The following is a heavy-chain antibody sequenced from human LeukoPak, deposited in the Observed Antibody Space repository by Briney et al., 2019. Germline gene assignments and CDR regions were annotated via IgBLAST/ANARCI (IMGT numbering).Heavy chain of an antibody. J-gene: IGHJ6*03. D-gene: IGHD4-17*01. CDR2: INHSGST. CDR1: GGSFRGYY. CDR3: ARGTGYYYYYMDV. V-gene: IGHV4-34*01. Sequence: SETLSLTCAVYGGSFRGYYWSWIRQPPGKGLEWIGEINHSGSTNYNPSLKSRVTISVDTSKNQFSLKLSSVTAADTAVYYCARGTGYYYYYMDVWGKGTTVTVSS.